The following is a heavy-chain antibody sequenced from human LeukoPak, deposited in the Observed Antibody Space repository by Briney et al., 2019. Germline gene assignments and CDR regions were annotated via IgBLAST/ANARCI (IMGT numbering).Heavy chain of an antibody. Sequence: GGSLRLSCTASGFNFGTYWMSWVRQAPEKGLEFLANIKYDDTDKNYVDSVKGRFTISRDNPRNSLYLQMDSLRAEDTALYYCARDPGSSAFDYWGQGALVTVSS. CDR2: IKYDDTDK. CDR3: ARDPGSSAFDY. D-gene: IGHD2-2*01. CDR1: GFNFGTYW. J-gene: IGHJ4*02. V-gene: IGHV3-7*01.